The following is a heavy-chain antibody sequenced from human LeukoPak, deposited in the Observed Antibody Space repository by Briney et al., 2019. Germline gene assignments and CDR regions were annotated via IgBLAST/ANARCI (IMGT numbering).Heavy chain of an antibody. J-gene: IGHJ4*02. CDR3: ARGRIISGYFDY. Sequence: WVSLRLSCAASGFTFDDYGMSWVRQAPGKGLEWVSGINWIGGSTGYADSVKGRFTISRDNAKNSLYLQMNSLRAEDTALYYCARGRIISGYFDYWGQGTLVTVSS. CDR2: INWIGGST. V-gene: IGHV3-20*04. D-gene: IGHD3-3*02. CDR1: GFTFDDYG.